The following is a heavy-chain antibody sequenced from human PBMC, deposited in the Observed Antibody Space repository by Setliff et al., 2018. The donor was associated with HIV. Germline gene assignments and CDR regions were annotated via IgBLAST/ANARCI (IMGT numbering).Heavy chain of an antibody. J-gene: IGHJ6*02. CDR1: GGSFGTYY. CDR2: INHSGST. CDR3: ARVSMVRGVIHYYNYGMDV. Sequence: PSETLSLTCAVYGGSFGTYYWSWIRQPPGVGLQWIGEINHSGSTHYNPSLKRRVTISVDTSKNQFSVKLTSVTAADTAVYYCARVSMVRGVIHYYNYGMDVWGQGTTVTVSS. D-gene: IGHD3-10*01. V-gene: IGHV4-34*01.